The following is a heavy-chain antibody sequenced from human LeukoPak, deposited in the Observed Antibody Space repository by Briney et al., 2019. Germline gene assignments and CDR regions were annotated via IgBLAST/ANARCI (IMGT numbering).Heavy chain of an antibody. Sequence: ASVKVSCKASGGTFSSYAVSWVRQAPGQGLEWMGGIIPIFGTANYAQKFQGRVTITTDESTSTAYMELSSLRSEDTAVYYCVTRGGVFGAFDIWGQGTMVTVSS. CDR1: GGTFSSYA. CDR2: IIPIFGTA. CDR3: VTRGGVFGAFDI. J-gene: IGHJ3*02. D-gene: IGHD3-3*01. V-gene: IGHV1-69*05.